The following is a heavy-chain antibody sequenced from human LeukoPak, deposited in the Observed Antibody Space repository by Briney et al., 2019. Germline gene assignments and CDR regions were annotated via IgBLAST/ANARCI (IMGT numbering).Heavy chain of an antibody. CDR1: GFTFSSYA. CDR2: ISYDGSDK. CDR3: AKVSGLSRAIDY. D-gene: IGHD2-2*01. Sequence: GGSLRLSCAASGFTFSSYAMHWVRQAPGEGLEWVAFISYDGSDKYYADSVKGRFTISRDNSKNTLYLQMNSLRAEDTAVYYCAKVSGLSRAIDYWGQGTLVTVSS. J-gene: IGHJ4*02. V-gene: IGHV3-30*18.